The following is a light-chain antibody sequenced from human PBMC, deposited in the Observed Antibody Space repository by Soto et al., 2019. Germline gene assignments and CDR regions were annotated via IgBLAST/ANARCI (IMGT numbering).Light chain of an antibody. Sequence: QSVLTQPPSVSGAPGQWVTISCTGSSSNIGAGYDVHWYQQLPGTAPKVLIYGDTNWPSGVPDRFSGSKSGTSASLAITGLQAEDEADYYCQSYDSSLSVYVFGPGTKLTVL. CDR2: GDT. J-gene: IGLJ1*01. CDR1: SSNIGAGYD. CDR3: QSYDSSLSVYV. V-gene: IGLV1-40*01.